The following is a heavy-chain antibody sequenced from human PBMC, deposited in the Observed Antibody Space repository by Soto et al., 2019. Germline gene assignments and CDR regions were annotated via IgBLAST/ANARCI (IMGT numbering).Heavy chain of an antibody. CDR2: ITHSGST. D-gene: IGHD2-15*01. CDR1: NGSFSGYY. CDR3: ARVSCSGISCYLTRRYNYYVMDV. V-gene: IGHV4-34*01. J-gene: IGHJ6*02. Sequence: QVQLQQWGAGLLKPSETLSLTCAVYNGSFSGYYWSWVRQSPGTGLEWIGEITHSGSTNYSPSLRGRATISVDTSKNHFSLSLKSLTAADTGVYYFARVSCSGISCYLTRRYNYYVMDVWGQGTTVTVS.